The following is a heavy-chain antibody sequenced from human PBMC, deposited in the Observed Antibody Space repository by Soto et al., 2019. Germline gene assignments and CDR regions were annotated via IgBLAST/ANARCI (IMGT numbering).Heavy chain of an antibody. CDR3: AKELTAATVDY. CDR2: ITWDGGST. J-gene: IGHJ4*02. Sequence: EVQLVTSGGVVVQPGGSLRLSCVASGLSLHDYAMHWVRQAPGKGLEWVSLITWDGGSTRYADSVRGRFTISRDNSKNSLYLQMNSLTTEDTAFYYCAKELTAATVDYWGQGTLVTVSS. D-gene: IGHD6-25*01. CDR1: GLSLHDYA. V-gene: IGHV3-43*01.